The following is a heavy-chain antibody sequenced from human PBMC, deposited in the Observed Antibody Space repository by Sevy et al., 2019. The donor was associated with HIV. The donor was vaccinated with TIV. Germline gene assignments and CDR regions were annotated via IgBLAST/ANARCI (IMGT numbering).Heavy chain of an antibody. CDR1: GFIFSNYW. J-gene: IGHJ4*02. CDR2: IKQDGSER. V-gene: IGHV3-7*04. Sequence: GGSLRLSCAASGFIFSNYWMGWVRQAPGKGLEWVANIKQDGSERQYVDSVKGRFIISRDNAKNSLYLQMNSLRAEDTAVYYCARRYFDYWGQGTLVTVSS. CDR3: ARRYFDY.